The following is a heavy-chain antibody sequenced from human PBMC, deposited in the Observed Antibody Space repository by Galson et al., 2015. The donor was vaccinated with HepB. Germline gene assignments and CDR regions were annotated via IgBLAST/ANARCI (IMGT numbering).Heavy chain of an antibody. Sequence: SLRLSCAASGFTFSSYSMNWVRQAPGEGLEWVSSISSSSSYIYYADSVKGRFTISRDNAKNSLYLQMNSLRAEDTAVYYCARDREYYYDSSGYPTDAFDIWGQGTMVTVSS. D-gene: IGHD3-22*01. CDR1: GFTFSSYS. CDR3: ARDREYYYDSSGYPTDAFDI. V-gene: IGHV3-21*01. J-gene: IGHJ3*02. CDR2: ISSSSSYI.